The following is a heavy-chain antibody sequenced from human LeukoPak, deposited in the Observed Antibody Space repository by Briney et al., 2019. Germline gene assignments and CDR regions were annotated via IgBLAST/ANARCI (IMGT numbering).Heavy chain of an antibody. Sequence: SETLSLTCAVYGGSFSGYYWSWLRQPPGKGLEWIGEINHSGSTNYNPSLKSRVTISVDTSKNQFSLKLSSVTAADTAVYYCARYGTTWYLDYWGQGTLVTVSS. CDR2: INHSGST. CDR3: ARYGTTWYLDY. J-gene: IGHJ4*02. V-gene: IGHV4-34*01. CDR1: GGSFSGYY. D-gene: IGHD1-7*01.